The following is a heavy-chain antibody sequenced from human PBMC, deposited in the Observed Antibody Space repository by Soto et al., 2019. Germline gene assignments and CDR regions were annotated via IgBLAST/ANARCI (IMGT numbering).Heavy chain of an antibody. V-gene: IGHV3-30*18. CDR3: AKAGDCSGGSCYWSFDY. J-gene: IGHJ4*02. D-gene: IGHD2-15*01. CDR2: ISYDGSNK. Sequence: SLRLSCAASGFTFSSYGMHWVRQAPGKGLEWVAVISYDGSNKYYADSVKGRFTISRDNSKNTLYLQMNSLRAEDTAVYYCAKAGDCSGGSCYWSFDYWGQGTLVTVSS. CDR1: GFTFSSYG.